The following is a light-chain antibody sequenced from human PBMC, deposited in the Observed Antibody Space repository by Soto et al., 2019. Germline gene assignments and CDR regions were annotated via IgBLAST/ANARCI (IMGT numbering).Light chain of an antibody. CDR1: KSVSSS. Sequence: EIVMTQSPATLSVSPAERATLSCRASKSVSSSLAWFQQKPGQAPRLLIYAASARATGIAARLSGSGSGTEFTLTISSLQSEDFAVYYCLQHKSWPFTFGQGTKLEIK. CDR3: LQHKSWPFT. J-gene: IGKJ2*01. CDR2: AAS. V-gene: IGKV3-15*01.